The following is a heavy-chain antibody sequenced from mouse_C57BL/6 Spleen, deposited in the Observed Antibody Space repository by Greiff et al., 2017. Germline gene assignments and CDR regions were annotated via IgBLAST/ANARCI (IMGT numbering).Heavy chain of an antibody. CDR1: GYAFRSYW. Sequence: QVQLQPSGAELVKPGASVKISCKASGYAFRSYWMNWVKQRPGKGLEWIGQIYPGDGDTNYNGKFKGKATLTADKSSSTAYMQLSSLTSEDSAVYFCARKSNRDYFDYWGQGTTLTVSS. J-gene: IGHJ2*01. D-gene: IGHD2-5*01. V-gene: IGHV1-80*01. CDR3: ARKSNRDYFDY. CDR2: IYPGDGDT.